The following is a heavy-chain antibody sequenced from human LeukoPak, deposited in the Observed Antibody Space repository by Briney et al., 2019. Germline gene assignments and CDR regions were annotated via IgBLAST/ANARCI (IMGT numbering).Heavy chain of an antibody. CDR1: GGSISNYY. V-gene: IGHV4-59*01. Sequence: SETLSLICSVSGGSISNYYWSWIRQPPGKGLEWIGYVYYSGSTNYNPSLKSRVTISVDTSKKQFSLKLNSVTAADTAMYYCARDTSSWPRFDPWGQGTLVIVSS. J-gene: IGHJ5*02. D-gene: IGHD6-13*01. CDR3: ARDTSSWPRFDP. CDR2: VYYSGST.